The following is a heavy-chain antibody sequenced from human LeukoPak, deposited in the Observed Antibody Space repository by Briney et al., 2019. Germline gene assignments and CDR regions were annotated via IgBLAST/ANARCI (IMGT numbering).Heavy chain of an antibody. CDR3: TTDNSNGYYYPSAEYFQH. CDR2: IKSKTDGGTT. V-gene: IGHV3-15*01. CDR1: GFTFSNAW. D-gene: IGHD3-22*01. J-gene: IGHJ1*01. Sequence: DPGGSLRLSCAASGFTFSNAWMSWVRQAPGKGLEWVGRIKSKTDGGTTDYAAPVKGRFTISRDDSKNTLYLQMNSLKTEDTAVYYCTTDNSNGYYYPSAEYFQHWGQGTLVTVSS.